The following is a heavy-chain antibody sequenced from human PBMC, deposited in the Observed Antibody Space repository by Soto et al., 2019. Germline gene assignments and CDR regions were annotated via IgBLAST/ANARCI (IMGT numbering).Heavy chain of an antibody. J-gene: IGHJ4*02. CDR1: GFTFSSYA. Sequence: GGSLRLSCTASGFTFSSYAMSWVRQAPGKGLEWVSAISGSGGSTYYADSVKGRFTISRDNSKNTLYLQMNSLRAEDTAVYYCAKARAQYYDFWSGYPVDYWGQGTLVTVSS. V-gene: IGHV3-23*01. D-gene: IGHD3-3*01. CDR3: AKARAQYYDFWSGYPVDY. CDR2: ISGSGGST.